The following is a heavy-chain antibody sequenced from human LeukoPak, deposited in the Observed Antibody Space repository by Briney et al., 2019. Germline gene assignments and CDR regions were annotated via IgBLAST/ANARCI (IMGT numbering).Heavy chain of an antibody. J-gene: IGHJ4*02. CDR3: ARLCSSTSCRRDY. V-gene: IGHV4-38-2*01. CDR2: IYHSGST. D-gene: IGHD2-2*01. CDR1: GYSISSGYY. Sequence: SETLSPTCAVSGYSISSGYYWGWIRQPPGKGLEWIGSIYHSGSTYYNPSLKSRVTISVDTSKNQFSLRLSSVTAADTAVYYCARLCSSTSCRRDYWGQGTLVTVSS.